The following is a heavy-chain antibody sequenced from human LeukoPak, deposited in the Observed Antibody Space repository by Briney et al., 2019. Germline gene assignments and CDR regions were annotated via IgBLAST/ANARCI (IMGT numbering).Heavy chain of an antibody. J-gene: IGHJ4*02. CDR3: ARVDSSSLDY. Sequence: ASETLSLTCTVSGGSISSYYWSWIRQPPGKGLEWIGYIYYSGSTNYNPSLKSRVTISVDTSKNQFSLKLSSVTAADTAEYYCARVDSSSLDYWGQGTLVTVSS. V-gene: IGHV4-59*01. D-gene: IGHD6-13*01. CDR1: GGSISSYY. CDR2: IYYSGST.